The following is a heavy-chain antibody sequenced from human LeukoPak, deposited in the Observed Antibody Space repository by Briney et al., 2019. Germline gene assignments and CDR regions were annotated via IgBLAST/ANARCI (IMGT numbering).Heavy chain of an antibody. CDR1: GFTVSSNY. D-gene: IGHD3-22*01. CDR2: IYRGGST. J-gene: IGHJ4*02. V-gene: IGHV3-53*04. CDR3: ARESGLLGDY. Sequence: PGGSLRLSCAASGFTVSSNYMSWVRRAPGKGLEWVSVIYRGGSTYYADSVKGRFTISRHNSKNTLYLQMNSLRAEDTAMYYCARESGLLGDYWGQGTLVTVSS.